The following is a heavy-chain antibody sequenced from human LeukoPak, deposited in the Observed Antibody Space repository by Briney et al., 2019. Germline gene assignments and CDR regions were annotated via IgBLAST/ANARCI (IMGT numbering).Heavy chain of an antibody. CDR3: AREWSDSRRVPTDWYFDL. J-gene: IGHJ2*01. V-gene: IGHV1-18*01. D-gene: IGHD3-22*01. CDR2: ISAYNGNT. Sequence: ASVKVSCKASGYTFTSYGISWVRQAPGQGLGWMGWISAYNGNTNYAQKLQGRVTMTTDTSTSTAYMELRSLRSDDTAVYYCAREWSDSRRVPTDWYFDLWGRGTLVTVSS. CDR1: GYTFTSYG.